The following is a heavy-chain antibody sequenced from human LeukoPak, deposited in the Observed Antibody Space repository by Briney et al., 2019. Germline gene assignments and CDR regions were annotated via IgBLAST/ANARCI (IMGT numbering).Heavy chain of an antibody. CDR1: GFTVSSNY. V-gene: IGHV3-53*01. CDR3: ARRAGAYSHPYDY. J-gene: IGHJ4*02. CDR2: IYSGGST. Sequence: GGSLRLSCAASGFTVSSNYMSWVRPAPGKGLEWVSVIYSGGSTYYADSVKGRFTISRDNSKNTLYLQMNSLRAEDTAVYYCARRAGAYSHPYDYWGQGTLVTVSS. D-gene: IGHD4/OR15-4a*01.